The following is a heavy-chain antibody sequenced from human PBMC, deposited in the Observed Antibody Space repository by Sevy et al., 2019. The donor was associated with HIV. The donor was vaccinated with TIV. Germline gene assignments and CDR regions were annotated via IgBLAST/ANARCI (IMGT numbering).Heavy chain of an antibody. CDR1: GFTFSTYS. D-gene: IGHD2-8*02. Sequence: GGSLRLSCAASGFTFSTYSMNWVRQAPGKGLEWISSVSSSSTYIYYAESVKGRFTISRDNAKNSLNLQMNSLIIEDTAVYYCARDLCTGGVCPRWGYYYYGMDVWGQGTTVTVSS. CDR2: VSSSSTYI. V-gene: IGHV3-21*01. CDR3: ARDLCTGGVCPRWGYYYYGMDV. J-gene: IGHJ6*02.